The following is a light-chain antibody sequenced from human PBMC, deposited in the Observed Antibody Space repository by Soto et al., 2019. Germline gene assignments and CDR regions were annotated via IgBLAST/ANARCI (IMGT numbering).Light chain of an antibody. V-gene: IGKV3-15*01. J-gene: IGKJ1*01. CDR1: QSVSSN. CDR2: GAS. CDR3: QQYNNWAWT. Sequence: EIVMTQSPATLSVSPGERATLSCRASQSVSSNLAWYQQKPGQAPRLLIYGASTRATGIPARFSGSGSGTEFTLTISSLQSEDFAVYYCQQYNNWAWTFGQXTKVDIK.